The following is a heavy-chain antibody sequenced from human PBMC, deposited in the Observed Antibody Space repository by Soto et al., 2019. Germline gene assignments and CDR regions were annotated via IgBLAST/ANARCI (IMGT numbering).Heavy chain of an antibody. Sequence: ASVKVSCKASGYTFTGYYMHWVRQAPGQGLEWMGWINPNSGGTNYAQKFQGWVTMTRDTSISTAYMELSRLRSDDTAVYYCARGWGLAELRFLEWLLSPWGQGTLVTVSS. V-gene: IGHV1-2*04. CDR1: GYTFTGYY. CDR3: ARGWGLAELRFLEWLLSP. J-gene: IGHJ5*02. CDR2: INPNSGGT. D-gene: IGHD3-3*01.